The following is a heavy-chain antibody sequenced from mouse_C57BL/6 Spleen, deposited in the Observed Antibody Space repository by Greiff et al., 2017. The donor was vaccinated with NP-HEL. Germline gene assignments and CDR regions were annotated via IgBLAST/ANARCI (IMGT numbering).Heavy chain of an antibody. CDR3: ARLYYDRGYFDV. CDR1: GYTFTTYP. CDR2: FHPYNDDT. J-gene: IGHJ1*03. D-gene: IGHD2-4*01. V-gene: IGHV1-47*01. Sequence: QVQLKESGAELVKPGASVKMSCKASGYTFTTYPIEWMKQNHGKSLEWIGNFHPYNDDTKYNEKFKGKATLTVEKSSSTVYLELSRLTSDDSAVYYCARLYYDRGYFDVWGTGTTVTVSS.